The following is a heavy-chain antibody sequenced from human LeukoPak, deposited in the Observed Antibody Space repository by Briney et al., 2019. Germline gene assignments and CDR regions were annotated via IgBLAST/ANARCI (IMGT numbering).Heavy chain of an antibody. CDR1: GYTFTGYY. V-gene: IGHV1-2*02. CDR3: ARGGDIAARPFDY. Sequence: ASVKVSCKASGYTFTGYYIHWVRQAPGQGLEWMGWINPNSGGINYAQKFQDRVTMTRDTSISTAYMDLSRLRSDDTAVYYCARGGDIAARPFDYWGQGTLVTVSS. D-gene: IGHD6-6*01. J-gene: IGHJ4*02. CDR2: INPNSGGI.